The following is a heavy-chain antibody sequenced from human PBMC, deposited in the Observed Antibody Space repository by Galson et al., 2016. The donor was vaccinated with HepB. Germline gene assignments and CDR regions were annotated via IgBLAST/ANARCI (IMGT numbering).Heavy chain of an antibody. CDR3: ARVSVSMVRGADFDY. V-gene: IGHV4-31*03. Sequence: TLSLTCTVSGGSISSGGYYWNWIRQYPGKGLEWIGYIFYSGSTYYNPSLNSRLTMSVDTSKNQFSLKLSSVTAADTAVYYCARVSVSMVRGADFDYWGQGTLVTVSS. CDR1: GGSISSGGYY. D-gene: IGHD3-10*01. J-gene: IGHJ4*02. CDR2: IFYSGST.